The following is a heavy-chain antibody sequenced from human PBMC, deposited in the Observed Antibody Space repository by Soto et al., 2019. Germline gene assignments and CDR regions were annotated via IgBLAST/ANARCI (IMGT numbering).Heavy chain of an antibody. CDR2: IYSGGST. J-gene: IGHJ6*02. D-gene: IGHD6-13*01. V-gene: IGHV3-66*01. Sequence: GGSLRLSCAASGFTVSSNYMSWVRQAPGKGLEWVSVIYSGGSTYYADSMKGRFTISRDNSKNTLYLQMNSLRAEDTAVYYCARELTGYSSSPLYYYYGMDVWGQGTTVTVSS. CDR1: GFTVSSNY. CDR3: ARELTGYSSSPLYYYYGMDV.